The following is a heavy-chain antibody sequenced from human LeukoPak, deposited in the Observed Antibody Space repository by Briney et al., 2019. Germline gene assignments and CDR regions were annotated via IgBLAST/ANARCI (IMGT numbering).Heavy chain of an antibody. V-gene: IGHV4-34*01. CDR3: ARGRQMATIVYYYGMDV. D-gene: IGHD5-24*01. Sequence: SETLSLTCAVYGGSFSGYYWSWIRQPPGKGLEWIGEINHSGSTNYNPSLRSRVTISVDTSKNQFSLKLSSVTAADTAVHYCARGRQMATIVYYYGMDVWGQGTTVTVSS. CDR1: GGSFSGYY. CDR2: INHSGST. J-gene: IGHJ6*02.